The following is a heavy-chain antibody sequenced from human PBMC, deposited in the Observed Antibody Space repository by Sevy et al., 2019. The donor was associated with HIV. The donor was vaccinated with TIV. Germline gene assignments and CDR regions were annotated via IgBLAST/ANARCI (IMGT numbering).Heavy chain of an antibody. D-gene: IGHD3-10*01. CDR2: ISYDGSNK. CDR3: ARGIGWFGELLGYYYYGMDV. CDR1: GFTFSSYA. V-gene: IGHV3-30*04. Sequence: GGALRLSCAASGFTFSSYAMHWVRQAPGKGLEWVAVISYDGSNKYYADSVKGRFTISRDNSKNTLYLQMNSLRAEDTAVYYCARGIGWFGELLGYYYYGMDVWGQGTTVTVSS. J-gene: IGHJ6*02.